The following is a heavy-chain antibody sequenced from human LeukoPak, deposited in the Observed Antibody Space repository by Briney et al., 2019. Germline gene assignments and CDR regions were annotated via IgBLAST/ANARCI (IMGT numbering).Heavy chain of an antibody. V-gene: IGHV4-4*02. D-gene: IGHD3-3*01. J-gene: IGHJ6*02. CDR3: ARVITIFGVVNYGMDV. Sequence: PSGTLSLTCAVSGGSISSSNWWSWVRQPPGKGLEWIGEINHSGSTNYNPSLKSRVTISVDTSKNQFTLKLSSVTAADTAVYYCARVITIFGVVNYGMDVWGQGTTVTVSS. CDR2: INHSGST. CDR1: GGSISSSNW.